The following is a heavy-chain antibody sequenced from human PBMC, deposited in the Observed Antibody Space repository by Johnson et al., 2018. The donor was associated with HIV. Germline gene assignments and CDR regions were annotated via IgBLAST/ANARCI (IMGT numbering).Heavy chain of an antibody. D-gene: IGHD3-10*01. J-gene: IGHJ3*02. CDR1: GFTFSSYA. Sequence: QVQLVESGGGLVKPGGSLRLSCAASGFTFSSYAMHWVRQAPDKGLAWVAVLSYDGSDEYYAASVRGRFTTSRDNSKNTLYLQMNSLRAEDTALYYCARDLYYGSGSTVAFDIWGQGTMVTVSA. CDR2: LSYDGSDE. CDR3: ARDLYYGSGSTVAFDI. V-gene: IGHV3-30*04.